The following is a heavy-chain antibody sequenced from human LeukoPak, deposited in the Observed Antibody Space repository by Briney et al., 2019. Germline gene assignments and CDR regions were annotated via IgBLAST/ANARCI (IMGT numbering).Heavy chain of an antibody. J-gene: IGHJ4*02. Sequence: ASVRVSCKTSGYTDTKYGISWVRQAPGQGLEWMGWINPNSGGTNYAQKFQGRVTMTRDTSISTAYMELSRLRSDDTAVYYCARDPEDRGYWGQGTLVTVSS. CDR2: INPNSGGT. CDR3: ARDPEDRGY. V-gene: IGHV1-2*02. CDR1: GYTDTKYG. D-gene: IGHD3-10*01.